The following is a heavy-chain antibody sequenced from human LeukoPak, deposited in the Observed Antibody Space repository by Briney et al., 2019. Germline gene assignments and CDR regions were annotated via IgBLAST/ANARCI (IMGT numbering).Heavy chain of an antibody. CDR3: ASRIFYDFWSGYYMGGELDY. CDR2: MNPNSGNT. J-gene: IGHJ4*02. V-gene: IGHV1-8*01. D-gene: IGHD3-3*01. CDR1: GYTFTIYD. Sequence: AASVKVSFKASGYTFTIYDINWVRQATGQGLEWMGWMNPNSGNTGYAQKFQGRVTMTRNTSISTAYMELSSLRSEDTAVYYCASRIFYDFWSGYYMGGELDYWGQGTLVTVSS.